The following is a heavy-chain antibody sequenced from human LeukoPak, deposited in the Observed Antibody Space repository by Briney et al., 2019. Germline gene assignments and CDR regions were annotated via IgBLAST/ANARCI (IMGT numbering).Heavy chain of an antibody. CDR1: GFTFSTYS. V-gene: IGHV3-53*01. CDR2: IYSGGGT. Sequence: GGSLRLSCAASGFTFSTYSFSWVRQAPGKGLEWVSVIYSGGGTYYADSVRGRFTISRDNSKSTLYLQMNSLRAEDTAVYYCAGGGGNYAFDYWGQGTLVTVSS. J-gene: IGHJ4*02. D-gene: IGHD1-26*01. CDR3: AGGGGNYAFDY.